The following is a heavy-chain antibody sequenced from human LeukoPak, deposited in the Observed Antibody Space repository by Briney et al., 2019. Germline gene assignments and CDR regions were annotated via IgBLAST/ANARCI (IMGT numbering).Heavy chain of an antibody. CDR3: VKRYCSGGTCYSAFDY. V-gene: IGHV3-23*01. D-gene: IGHD2-15*01. CDR2: IGNSGGGT. CDR1: GFSFSNNA. J-gene: IGHJ4*01. Sequence: GGPLRLSCAASGFSFSNNAMSWLRQAPGNGLEWVSAIGNSGGGTYYADSLQGRFTISRDNSKNTLYLQMNSLRAEDTAVYYCVKRYCSGGTCYSAFDYWGHGTLVTVSS.